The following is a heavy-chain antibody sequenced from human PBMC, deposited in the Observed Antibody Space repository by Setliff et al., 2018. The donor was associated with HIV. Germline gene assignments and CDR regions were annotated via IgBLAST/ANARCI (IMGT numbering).Heavy chain of an antibody. CDR1: GGSISSYY. CDR3: ARDQGSGSYYKVLNWFDP. V-gene: IGHV4-4*07. CDR2: IYTSGST. D-gene: IGHD3-10*01. J-gene: IGHJ5*02. Sequence: NPSETLSLTCTVSGGSISSYYWSWIRQPAGKGLEWIGRIYTSGSTNYNPSLKSRVTMSVDTSKNQFSLKLSSVTAADTAVYYCARDQGSGSYYKVLNWFDPWGQGTLVTVSS.